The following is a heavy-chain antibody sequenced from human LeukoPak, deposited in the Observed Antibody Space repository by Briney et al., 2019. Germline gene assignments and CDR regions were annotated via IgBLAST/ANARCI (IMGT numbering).Heavy chain of an antibody. D-gene: IGHD1-7*01. V-gene: IGHV3-30*18. Sequence: PGGSLRLSCAASGFTFSSYGMHWVRQAPGKGLEWVAVISYDGSNKYYAGSVKGRFTISRDNSKNTLYLQMNSLRAEDTAVYYCAKEGLELPDYYYGMDVWGQGTTVTVSS. CDR3: AKEGLELPDYYYGMDV. CDR2: ISYDGSNK. CDR1: GFTFSSYG. J-gene: IGHJ6*02.